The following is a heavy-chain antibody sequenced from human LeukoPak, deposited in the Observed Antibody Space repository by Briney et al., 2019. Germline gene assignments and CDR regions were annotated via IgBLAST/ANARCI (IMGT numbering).Heavy chain of an antibody. D-gene: IGHD2-2*01. Sequence: GGSLRLSCAASGFTFSGYGMHWVRQAPGKGLEWVSYISSSSSTIYYADSVKGRFTISRDNSKNTLYLQMNSLRAEDTAVYYCAKDQTSSTRGGYFDYWGQGTLVTVSS. J-gene: IGHJ4*02. CDR1: GFTFSGYG. CDR2: ISSSSSTI. CDR3: AKDQTSSTRGGYFDY. V-gene: IGHV3-48*01.